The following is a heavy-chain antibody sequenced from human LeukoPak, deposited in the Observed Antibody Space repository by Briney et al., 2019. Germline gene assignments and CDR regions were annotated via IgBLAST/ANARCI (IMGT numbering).Heavy chain of an antibody. D-gene: IGHD6-19*01. J-gene: IGHJ3*02. CDR3: AREGIAVADPAFDI. CDR1: GYTFTGYY. V-gene: IGHV1-2*02. CDR2: INPNSGGT. Sequence: GSVKVSCKASGYTFTGYYMHWGRQAPGQGLEWMGGINPNSGGTNYAQKFQGRVTMTRDTSISTAYMELSRLRSDDTAVYYCAREGIAVADPAFDIWGQGTMVTVSS.